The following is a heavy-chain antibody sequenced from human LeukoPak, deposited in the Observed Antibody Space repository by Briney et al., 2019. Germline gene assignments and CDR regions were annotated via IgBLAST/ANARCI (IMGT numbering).Heavy chain of an antibody. D-gene: IGHD1-1*01. CDR2: IRHSDSNT. Sequence: GGSLRLSCAASGFTFSSSDMSWVRQAPGSGLECFSSIRHSDSNTYYADSVMGRFTISRDNSKNTLYLQMNSLSAEDTAVYYCAKRGNPTVGHHYLDVWGKGTTVSVSS. CDR1: GFTFSSSD. V-gene: IGHV3-23*05. J-gene: IGHJ6*03. CDR3: AKRGNPTVGHHYLDV.